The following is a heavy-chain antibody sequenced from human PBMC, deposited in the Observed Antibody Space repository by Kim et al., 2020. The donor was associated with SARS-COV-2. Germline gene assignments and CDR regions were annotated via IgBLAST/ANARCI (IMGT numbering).Heavy chain of an antibody. CDR1: GFTFSSYW. CDR2: VKQDGSEK. D-gene: IGHD6-19*01. J-gene: IGHJ4*02. V-gene: IGHV3-7*01. CDR3: ARDLLGAVAGTSDY. Sequence: GGSLRLSCAASGFTFSSYWMSWVRQAPGKGLEWVANVKQDGSEKYYVDPVKGRFTISRDNAKNSLYLQMSSLRAEDTAVYYCARDLLGAVAGTSDYWGQGTLVTVSS.